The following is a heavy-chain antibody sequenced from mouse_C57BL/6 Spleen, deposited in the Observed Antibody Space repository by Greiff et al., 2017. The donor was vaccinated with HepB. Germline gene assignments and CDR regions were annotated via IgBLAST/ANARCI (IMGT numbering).Heavy chain of an antibody. Sequence: EVQLQQSGPELVKPGASVKMSCKASGYTFTDYNMHWVKQSPGKGLEWIGYINPNNGGTSYNQKFKGKATLTGNKSSSTAYMELRSLTSEDSAVYYCARGGGWYVDVWGTGTTVTVSS. V-gene: IGHV1-22*01. J-gene: IGHJ1*03. CDR1: GYTFTDYN. CDR3: ARGGGWYVDV. CDR2: INPNNGGT.